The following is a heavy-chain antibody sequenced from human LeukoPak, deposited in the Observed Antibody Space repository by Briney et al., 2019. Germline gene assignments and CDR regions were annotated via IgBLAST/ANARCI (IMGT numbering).Heavy chain of an antibody. CDR3: AREVRSAHYFDY. CDR2: INQGGSEK. J-gene: IGHJ4*02. V-gene: IGHV3-7*03. Sequence: GGSLRLSCAASGITFSRFWMSWVRQAPGKGLQWVANINQGGSEKHYVDSVKGRFTISRDNAENSLYLQMNSLRAEDTAVYYCAREVRSAHYFDYWGQGTLVTVSS. CDR1: GITFSRFW. D-gene: IGHD3-3*01.